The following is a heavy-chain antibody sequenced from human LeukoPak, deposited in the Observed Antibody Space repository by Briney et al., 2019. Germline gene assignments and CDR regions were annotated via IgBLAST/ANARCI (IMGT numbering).Heavy chain of an antibody. J-gene: IGHJ3*02. V-gene: IGHV3-21*01. Sequence: GGSLRLSCAASGFTFSSYSMNWVRQAPGKGLEWVSSISSSSSYIYYADSVKGRFTISRDNAKNSLYLQMNSLRAEDTAVYYCARRGSDSSGYVHALDIWGQGTMVTVSS. D-gene: IGHD3-22*01. CDR2: ISSSSSYI. CDR3: ARRGSDSSGYVHALDI. CDR1: GFTFSSYS.